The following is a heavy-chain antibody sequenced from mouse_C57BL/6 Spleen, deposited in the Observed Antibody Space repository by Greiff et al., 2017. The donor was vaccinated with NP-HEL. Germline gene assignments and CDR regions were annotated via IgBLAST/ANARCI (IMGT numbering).Heavy chain of an antibody. J-gene: IGHJ4*01. Sequence: DVQLVESGGDLVKPGGSLKLSCAASGFTFSSYGMSWVRQTPDKRLEWVATISSGGSYTYYPDSVKGRFTISRDNAKNTLYLQMSSLKSEDTAMYYCARRSTEDYAMDYWGQGTSVTVSS. V-gene: IGHV5-6*01. CDR2: ISSGGSYT. CDR1: GFTFSSYG. CDR3: ARRSTEDYAMDY. D-gene: IGHD1-1*01.